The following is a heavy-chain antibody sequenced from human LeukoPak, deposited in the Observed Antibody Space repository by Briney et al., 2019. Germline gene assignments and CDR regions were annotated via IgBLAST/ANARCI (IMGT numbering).Heavy chain of an antibody. CDR3: ARERYYYDTYMDV. CDR2: IYSGGST. J-gene: IGHJ6*03. V-gene: IGHV3-66*01. D-gene: IGHD3-22*01. CDR1: GFTVSSNY. Sequence: GGSLRLSCAASGFTVSSNYMSWVRQAPGKGLEWVSVIYSGGSTYYADSVKGRFTIPRDNSKNTLYLQMNSLRAEDTAVYYCARERYYYDTYMDVWGKGTTVTISS.